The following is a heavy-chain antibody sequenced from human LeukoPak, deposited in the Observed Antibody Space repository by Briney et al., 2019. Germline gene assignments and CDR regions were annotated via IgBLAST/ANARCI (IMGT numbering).Heavy chain of an antibody. CDR2: IYHSGST. V-gene: IGHV4-38-2*02. CDR3: AREGSTSGTNWFDP. J-gene: IGHJ5*02. CDR1: DYSITSDYY. Sequence: SETLSLTCAVSDYSITSDYYWSWIRQPPGKGLEWIGSIYHSGSTYYNPSLKSRVTISVDTSKNQFSLRLTSVTAADTAVYYCAREGSTSGTNWFDPWGQGTPVTVSS. D-gene: IGHD3-10*01.